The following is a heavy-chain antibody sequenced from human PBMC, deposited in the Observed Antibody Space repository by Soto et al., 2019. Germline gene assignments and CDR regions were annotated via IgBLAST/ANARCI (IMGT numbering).Heavy chain of an antibody. CDR3: ARVGTLFGIVSNNWFDP. J-gene: IGHJ5*02. V-gene: IGHV4-30-4*01. D-gene: IGHD1-26*01. CDR2: ISNSGSS. CDR1: GGSIINGDYY. Sequence: SETLSLTCTVSGGSIINGDYYWSWIRQSPGKGLEWIGYISNSGSSYYNPSLKGRLTTSLDTSKNQLSLHLSSVTAADTAVYYCARVGTLFGIVSNNWFDPWGQGILVTVSS.